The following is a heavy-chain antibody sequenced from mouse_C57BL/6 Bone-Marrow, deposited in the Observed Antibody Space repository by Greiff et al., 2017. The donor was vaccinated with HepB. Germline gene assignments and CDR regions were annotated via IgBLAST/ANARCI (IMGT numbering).Heavy chain of an antibody. V-gene: IGHV1-64*01. J-gene: IGHJ4*01. CDR1: GYTFTSYW. Sequence: QVQLQQPGAELVKPGASVKLSCKASGYTFTSYWMHWVKQRPGQGLEWIGMIHPNSGSTNYNEKFKSKATLTVDKSSSTAYMQLSSLTSEDSAVYYCARGGYDVGYYAMDYWGQGTSVTVSS. D-gene: IGHD2-2*01. CDR2: IHPNSGST. CDR3: ARGGYDVGYYAMDY.